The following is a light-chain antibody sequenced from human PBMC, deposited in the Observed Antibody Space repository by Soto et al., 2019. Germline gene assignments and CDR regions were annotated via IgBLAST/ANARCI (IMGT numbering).Light chain of an antibody. V-gene: IGKV1-6*01. CDR3: LQENNYPCT. Sequence: AIQMTQSPSSLSASVGDRVTISCQASQGIGNALGWYQHKPGKPPKVLIYGASNLKNGVPQRFSGSAYGTEFSLAISRLQHEDSATYYCLQENNYPCTFGQGTKVEIQ. J-gene: IGKJ1*01. CDR1: QGIGNA. CDR2: GAS.